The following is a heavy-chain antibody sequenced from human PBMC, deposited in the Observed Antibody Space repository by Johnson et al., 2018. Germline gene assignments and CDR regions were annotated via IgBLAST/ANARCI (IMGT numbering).Heavy chain of an antibody. J-gene: IGHJ6*03. CDR3: GSVRPGFYYFYVDV. CDR2: VCWNGSRT. V-gene: IGHV3-35*02. D-gene: IGHD3-10*01. CDR1: GFTFSNSD. Sequence: VQLVQSGGGLVQPGGSLRLSCAASGFTFSNSDMNWVHQAPGKGLEWVSGVCWNGSRTHYADSVKGQFIISRDNSRNTLYLQTNSLIPEDTAGYYFGSVRPGFYYFYVDVWGKGTTVTVSS.